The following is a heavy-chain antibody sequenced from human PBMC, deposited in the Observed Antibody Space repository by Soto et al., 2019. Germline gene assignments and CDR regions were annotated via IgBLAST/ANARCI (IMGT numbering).Heavy chain of an antibody. CDR3: AGRDCSGTNCYYLDYYYMDV. CDR2: IYYSGST. J-gene: IGHJ6*03. D-gene: IGHD2-2*01. Sequence: WTWLRQSPGKGLEWIGYIYYSGSTDYNLSLRGRLAISIDTSKNQFSLRLNSMTAADTAVYYCAGRDCSGTNCYYLDYYYMDVWGKGTTVTVSS. V-gene: IGHV4-59*08.